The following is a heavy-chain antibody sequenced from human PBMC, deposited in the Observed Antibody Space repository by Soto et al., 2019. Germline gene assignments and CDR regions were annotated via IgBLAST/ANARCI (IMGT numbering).Heavy chain of an antibody. CDR3: ARDPDIVVVPAAIRNYYYYYGMDV. J-gene: IGHJ6*02. Sequence: EASVKVSCKASGGTFSSYAISWVRQAPGQGLEWMGGIIPIFGTANYAQKFQGRVTITADESTSTAYMELSSLRSEDTAVYYCARDPDIVVVPAAIRNYYYYYGMDVWGQGTTVTVSS. CDR1: GGTFSSYA. CDR2: IIPIFGTA. D-gene: IGHD2-2*02. V-gene: IGHV1-69*13.